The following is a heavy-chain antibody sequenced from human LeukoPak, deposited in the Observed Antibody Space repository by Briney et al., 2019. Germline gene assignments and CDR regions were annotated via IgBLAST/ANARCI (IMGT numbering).Heavy chain of an antibody. CDR2: IKQDGSEK. J-gene: IGHJ3*02. Sequence: GGSLRLSCAASGFTFSSYWMSWVRQAPGKGLEWVANIKQDGSEKYYVDSVKGRCTIFIDNAKSSLYLQMNSLSAEDTAVYYCARDHLYSSSPTDAFDIWGQGTMVTVSS. CDR3: ARDHLYSSSPTDAFDI. D-gene: IGHD6-6*01. CDR1: GFTFSSYW. V-gene: IGHV3-7*01.